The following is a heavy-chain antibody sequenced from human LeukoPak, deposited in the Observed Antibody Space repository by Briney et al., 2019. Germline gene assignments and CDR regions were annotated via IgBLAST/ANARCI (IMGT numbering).Heavy chain of an antibody. CDR2: ISSYNGNT. V-gene: IGHV1-18*01. J-gene: IGHJ4*02. Sequence: EASAKVFSKASGYSFTSYGISWGRQAPGQRLEGMVGISSYNGNTNYPQNLQGRVTMTTDTSKNQAYLKLRTLRSDDTAVYYCAGGSYDSSGYFDYWGQGTLVTVSS. CDR3: AGGSYDSSGYFDY. CDR1: GYSFTSYG. D-gene: IGHD3-22*01.